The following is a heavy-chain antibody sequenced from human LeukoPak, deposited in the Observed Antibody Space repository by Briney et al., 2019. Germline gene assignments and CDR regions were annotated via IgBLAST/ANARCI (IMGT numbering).Heavy chain of an antibody. J-gene: IGHJ4*02. V-gene: IGHV1-18*01. D-gene: IGHD6-13*01. CDR2: ISAYNGNT. CDR3: ARDSAAAGNDY. CDR1: GYTFTSYG. Sequence: GASVKVSCKASGYTFTSYGISWVRQAPGQGLEWMGWISAYNGNTNYAQKLQGRVTMTRDTSISTAYMELSRLRSDDTAVYYCARDSAAAGNDYWGQGALVTVSS.